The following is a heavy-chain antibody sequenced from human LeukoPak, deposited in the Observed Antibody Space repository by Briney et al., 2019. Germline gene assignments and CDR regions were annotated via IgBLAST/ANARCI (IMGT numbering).Heavy chain of an antibody. CDR2: TYYRSKWYN. V-gene: IGHV6-1*01. CDR3: ARVGPPAGYCSGGSCLRRYGMDV. Sequence: SQTLSLTCAISGDSVSSNSAAWNWIRQSPSRGLEWLGRTYYRSKWYNDYAVSVKSRITINPDTSKNQFSLQLNSVTPEDPAVYYCARVGPPAGYCSGGSCLRRYGMDVWGQGTTVTVSS. J-gene: IGHJ6*02. CDR1: GDSVSSNSAA. D-gene: IGHD2-15*01.